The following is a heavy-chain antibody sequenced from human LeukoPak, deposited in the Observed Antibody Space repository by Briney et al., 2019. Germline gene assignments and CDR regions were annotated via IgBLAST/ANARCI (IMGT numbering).Heavy chain of an antibody. V-gene: IGHV3-30*02. CDR3: AKVFSEGDAFDI. CDR2: IRYDGSNK. Sequence: PGGSLRLSCAASGFTFSNYGIHWVRQAPGKGLEWVAFIRYDGSNKYYADSVKGRFTISRDNSKNTLYLQMNSLRAEDTAVYYCAKVFSEGDAFDIWGQGTMVTVSS. CDR1: GFTFSNYG. J-gene: IGHJ3*02. D-gene: IGHD6-19*01.